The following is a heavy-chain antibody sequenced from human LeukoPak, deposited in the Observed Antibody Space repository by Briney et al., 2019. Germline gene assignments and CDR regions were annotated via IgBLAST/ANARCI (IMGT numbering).Heavy chain of an antibody. D-gene: IGHD3-22*01. J-gene: IGHJ4*02. CDR1: GFTVSSNY. Sequence: PGGSLRLSCAASGFTVSSNYMSWVRQAPGKGLEWVSVIYSGGSTYYADSVKGRFTISRDNSKNTLYFQMNSLRAEDTAVYYCAREGDSSGYYYWGQGTLVTVSS. V-gene: IGHV3-53*01. CDR2: IYSGGST. CDR3: AREGDSSGYYY.